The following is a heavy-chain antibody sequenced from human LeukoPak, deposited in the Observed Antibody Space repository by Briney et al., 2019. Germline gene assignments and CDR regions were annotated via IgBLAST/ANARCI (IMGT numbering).Heavy chain of an antibody. Sequence: ASVEVSCTTSGYPFNNFGVNWVRQAPGQGLEWMGWISGHNGDTRYAQRFQGRVTLTTDTSASTAYMELWSLTSDDTAVYYCARGSGHIVVVSALPDFWGQGTLVTVSS. V-gene: IGHV1-18*01. J-gene: IGHJ4*02. CDR2: ISGHNGDT. CDR3: ARGSGHIVVVSALPDF. D-gene: IGHD2-21*01. CDR1: GYPFNNFG.